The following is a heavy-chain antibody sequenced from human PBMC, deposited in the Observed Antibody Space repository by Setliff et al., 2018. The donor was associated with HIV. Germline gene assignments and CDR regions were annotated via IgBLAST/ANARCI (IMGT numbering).Heavy chain of an antibody. CDR2: VYFTGHT. V-gene: IGHV4-59*01. J-gene: IGHJ4*02. CDR3: ARSPEWGAGGIDY. D-gene: IGHD1-26*01. CDR1: GGSISRYY. Sequence: PSETLSLTCTVSGGSISRYYWSWIRQSPGKGLEWIGYVYFTGHTNVNPSLKSRVTMSIDTPQNQFSLTLTSVTAADTAVYYCARSPEWGAGGIDYWGQGTLVTVSS.